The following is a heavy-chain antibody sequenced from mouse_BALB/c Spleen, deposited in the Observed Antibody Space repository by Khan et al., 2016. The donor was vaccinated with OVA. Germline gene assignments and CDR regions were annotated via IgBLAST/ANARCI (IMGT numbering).Heavy chain of an antibody. J-gene: IGHJ3*01. D-gene: IGHD3-2*01. CDR1: GYTFTNHH. CDR2: INPYNDYT. Sequence: VQLQQSGAELVRPGASVKISCKAFGYTFTNHHINWVKQRPGQGLDRIGYINPYNDYTNYNQKFKDKATLTLDKYSSTDDSERSSLTSEDSAVYYWANPRQLGLMGWFAYWGQGTLVTVSA. V-gene: IGHV1S45*01. CDR3: ANPRQLGLMGWFAY.